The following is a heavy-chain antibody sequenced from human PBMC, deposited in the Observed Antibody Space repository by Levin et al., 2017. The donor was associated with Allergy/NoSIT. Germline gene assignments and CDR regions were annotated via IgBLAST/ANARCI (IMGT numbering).Heavy chain of an antibody. V-gene: IGHV1-8*01. Sequence: ASVKVSCKASGYTFTSYDINWVRQATGQGLEWMGWMNPNSGNTGYAQKFQGRVTMTRNTSISTAYMELSSLRSEDTAVYYCARAGLRYFDWLSGSNWFDPWGQGTLVTVSS. CDR1: GYTFTSYD. CDR2: MNPNSGNT. CDR3: ARAGLRYFDWLSGSNWFDP. J-gene: IGHJ5*02. D-gene: IGHD3-9*01.